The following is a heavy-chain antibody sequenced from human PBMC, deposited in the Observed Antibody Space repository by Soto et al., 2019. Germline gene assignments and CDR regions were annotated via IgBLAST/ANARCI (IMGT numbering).Heavy chain of an antibody. CDR1: GGSISRSSYY. V-gene: IGHV4-39*01. J-gene: IGHJ4*02. CDR3: ARHRGYYDILTGYYTELNFDY. Sequence: PETLSLTCTVSGGSISRSSYYWFWIRQPPWKGVDWIGSIYYSGTTYYNPSLKSRVTISVDTSKNQFSLKLSSVTAADTAVYYCARHRGYYDILTGYYTELNFDYWGQGTLVTV. D-gene: IGHD3-9*01. CDR2: IYYSGTT.